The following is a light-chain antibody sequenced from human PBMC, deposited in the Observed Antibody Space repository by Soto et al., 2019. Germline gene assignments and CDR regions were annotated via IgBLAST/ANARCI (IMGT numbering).Light chain of an antibody. Sequence: QSALTQPASVSGSPGQSITISCTGTSSDVGGYNYVSWYQQHPGKAPKLMIYDVNNRPSGVSNRFSGSKSGNTASLTISGLQAEDEADYYCSSYTITSLVVFGGGTKLTVL. CDR1: SSDVGGYNY. CDR3: SSYTITSLVV. J-gene: IGLJ2*01. V-gene: IGLV2-14*01. CDR2: DVN.